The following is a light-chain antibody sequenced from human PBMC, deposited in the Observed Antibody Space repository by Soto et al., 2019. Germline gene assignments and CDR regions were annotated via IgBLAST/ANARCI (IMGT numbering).Light chain of an antibody. CDR2: SDN. V-gene: IGLV1-44*01. CDR1: SSNIGTNT. J-gene: IGLJ2*01. CDR3: AAWDVSLVV. Sequence: QPVLTQPPSASGTPGQRVTISCSGSSSNIGTNTVIWYQQLPGAAPKLLIYSDNQRPSGVPDRFSGSKSGTSASLAISGLQSEDEADYYCAAWDVSLVVFGGGTKGTVL.